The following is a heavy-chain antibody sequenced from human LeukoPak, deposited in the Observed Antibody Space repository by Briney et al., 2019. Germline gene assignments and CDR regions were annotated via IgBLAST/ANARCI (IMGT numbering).Heavy chain of an antibody. J-gene: IGHJ3*02. CDR3: AREVVGPYSSQPLSHTDAFDI. D-gene: IGHD6-13*01. CDR2: IYHSGST. V-gene: IGHV4-30-2*01. CDR1: GGSISSGGYY. Sequence: SETLSLTCTVSGGSISSGGYYWSWIRQPPGKGLEWIGYIYHSGSTYYNPSLKSRVTISVDRSKNQFSLKLSSVTAADTAVYYCAREVVGPYSSQPLSHTDAFDIWGQGTMVTVSS.